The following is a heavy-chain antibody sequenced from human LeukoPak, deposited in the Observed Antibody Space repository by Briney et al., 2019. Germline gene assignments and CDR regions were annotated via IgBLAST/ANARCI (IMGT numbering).Heavy chain of an antibody. Sequence: SETLSLTCSVSGDSISSNYWSWIRQPPGKGLERIGYMYNSGSTNYNPSLKSRVTISVDTSKNQFSLMLSSVTAADTAVYFCARGAGRCGGDCYSSDSWGQGTLVTVSS. CDR3: ARGAGRCGGDCYSSDS. CDR2: MYNSGST. CDR1: GDSISSNY. V-gene: IGHV4-59*01. J-gene: IGHJ4*02. D-gene: IGHD2-21*02.